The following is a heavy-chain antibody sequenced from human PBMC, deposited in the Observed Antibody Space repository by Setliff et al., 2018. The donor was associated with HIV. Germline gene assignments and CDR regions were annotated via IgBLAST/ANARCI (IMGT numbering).Heavy chain of an antibody. J-gene: IGHJ4*02. CDR2: IDHSGAT. CDR1: GGSFSGYY. Sequence: SETLSLTCAVYGGSFSGYYWSWIRQPPGKGLEWIGEIDHSGATNYNPSLKSRVTISVDTSKNQFSLKLSSVTAADTSVYYCARGSLGSSWSFDFWGQGTLVTSPQ. CDR3: ARGSLGSSWSFDF. V-gene: IGHV4-34*01. D-gene: IGHD6-13*01.